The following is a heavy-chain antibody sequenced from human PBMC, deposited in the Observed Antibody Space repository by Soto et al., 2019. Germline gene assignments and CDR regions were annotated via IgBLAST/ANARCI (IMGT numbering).Heavy chain of an antibody. J-gene: IGHJ6*02. CDR2: TYYRSKWYN. V-gene: IGHV6-1*01. CDR1: GDSVSSNSAA. D-gene: IGHD5-18*01. CDR3: ARDLDTAMLPNYYYYGMDC. Sequence: SPTLSLTCAISGDSVSSNSAAWNWIRQSPSRGLEWLGRTYYRSKWYNDYAVSVKSRITINPDTSKNQFSLQLNSVTPEDTAVYYCARDLDTAMLPNYYYYGMDCWGQGTTVTVSS.